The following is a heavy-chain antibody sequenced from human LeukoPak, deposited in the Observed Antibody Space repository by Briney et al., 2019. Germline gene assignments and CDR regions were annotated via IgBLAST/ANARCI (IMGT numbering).Heavy chain of an antibody. V-gene: IGHV3-21*01. D-gene: IGHD2-2*02. CDR1: GFTFSSYS. Sequence: GGSLRLSCAASGFTFSSYSMNWVRQAPGKGLEWVSSISSSSSYIYYADSVKGRFTISRDNAKNSLYLQMNSLRAEDTAVYYCARDIVVVPAAIQDYYYYYGMDVWGQGTTVTVSS. CDR2: ISSSSSYI. J-gene: IGHJ6*02. CDR3: ARDIVVVPAAIQDYYYYYGMDV.